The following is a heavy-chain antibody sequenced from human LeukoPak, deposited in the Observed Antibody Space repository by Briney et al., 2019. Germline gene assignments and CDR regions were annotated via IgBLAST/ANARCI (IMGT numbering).Heavy chain of an antibody. J-gene: IGHJ4*02. Sequence: GASVKVSCKASGYTFTGYYMHWVRQAPGQGLEWMGWISAYNGNTNYAQKLQGRVTMTTDTSTSTAYMELRSLRSDDTAVYYCARGPVDVDYFDYWGQGTLVTVSS. CDR2: ISAYNGNT. CDR1: GYTFTGYY. V-gene: IGHV1-18*04. CDR3: ARGPVDVDYFDY. D-gene: IGHD4-23*01.